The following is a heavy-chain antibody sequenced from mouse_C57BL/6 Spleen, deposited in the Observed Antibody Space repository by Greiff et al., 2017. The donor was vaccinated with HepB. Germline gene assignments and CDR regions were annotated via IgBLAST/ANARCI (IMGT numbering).Heavy chain of an antibody. Sequence: EVQLLESGRGLVKPGGSLKLSCAASGYTFSSYAMSWVRQTPEKRLEWVATISDGGSYTYYPDNVKGRFTIARDNAKNNLYLQMSPLKSEDTAKYYCAGEDYYYYPYGHWGQGTPVTVS. CDR2: ISDGGSYT. D-gene: IGHD2-1*01. CDR1: GYTFSSYA. J-gene: IGHJ3*01. V-gene: IGHV5-4*01. CDR3: AGEDYYYYPYGH.